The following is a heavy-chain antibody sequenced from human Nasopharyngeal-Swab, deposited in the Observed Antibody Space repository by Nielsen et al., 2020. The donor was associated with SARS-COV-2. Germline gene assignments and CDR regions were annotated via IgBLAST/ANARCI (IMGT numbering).Heavy chain of an antibody. Sequence: SETLSLTCTVSGDSISSDYWSWIRQPPGKGLESIGHIYYSGTTNYNPSLKSRVTISIDTSKKQFSLKLSPVTAADTAVYYCARIRYQLPTGGSYYYYYMDVWGKGTTVTVSS. CDR2: IYYSGTT. V-gene: IGHV4-59*01. D-gene: IGHD2-2*01. CDR1: GDSISSDY. CDR3: ARIRYQLPTGGSYYYYYMDV. J-gene: IGHJ6*03.